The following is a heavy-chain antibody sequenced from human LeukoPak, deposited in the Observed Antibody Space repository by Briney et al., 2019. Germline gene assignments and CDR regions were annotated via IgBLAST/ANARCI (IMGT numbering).Heavy chain of an antibody. CDR1: GFTFSSYS. CDR2: ISSSGNYV. J-gene: IGHJ4*02. D-gene: IGHD1-26*01. CDR3: AREQGGALDY. Sequence: PGGSLRLSCGASGFTFSSYSMNWVRQAPGKGLEWVSSISSSGNYVYYADSVKGRFTISRDNAKNSLYLQMNSLRAEDTAVYYCAREQGGALDYWGQGALVTVSS. V-gene: IGHV3-21*01.